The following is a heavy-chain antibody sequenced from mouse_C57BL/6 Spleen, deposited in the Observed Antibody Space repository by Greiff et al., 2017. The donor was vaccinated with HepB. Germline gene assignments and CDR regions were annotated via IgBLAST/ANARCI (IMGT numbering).Heavy chain of an antibody. V-gene: IGHV1-82*01. D-gene: IGHD2-3*01. Sequence: QVQLQQSGPELVKPGASVKISCKASGYAFSSSWMNWVKQRPGKGLEWIGRIYPGDGDTNYNGKFKGKATLTADKSSSTAYMQLSSLTSEDAAVYFCARSLGYSWAMDYWGQGTSVTVSS. J-gene: IGHJ4*01. CDR1: GYAFSSSW. CDR3: ARSLGYSWAMDY. CDR2: IYPGDGDT.